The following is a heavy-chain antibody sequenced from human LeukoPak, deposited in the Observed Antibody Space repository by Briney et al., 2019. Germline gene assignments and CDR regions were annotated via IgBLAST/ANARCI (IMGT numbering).Heavy chain of an antibody. V-gene: IGHV1-2*06. CDR2: INPNSGGT. CDR1: GYTFTGYY. Sequence: ASVKVSCKASGYTFTGYYMHWVRQAPGQGLEWMGRINPNSGGTNYAQKFQGRVTMTRDTSISTAYMELSRLRSDDTAVYYCARGRVGCCSGGSCYSRDYWGQGTLVTVSS. CDR3: ARGRVGCCSGGSCYSRDY. D-gene: IGHD2-15*01. J-gene: IGHJ4*02.